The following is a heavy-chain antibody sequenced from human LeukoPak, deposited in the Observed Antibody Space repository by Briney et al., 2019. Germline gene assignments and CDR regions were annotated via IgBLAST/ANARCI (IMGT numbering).Heavy chain of an antibody. D-gene: IGHD1-26*01. J-gene: IGHJ4*02. V-gene: IGHV1-18*01. CDR3: ARDRWELNRWDY. CDR1: GYTFTSYG. Sequence: ASVKVSCKASGYTFTSYGISWVRQAPGQGLEWMGWISAYNGNTNYAQKLQGRVTMATDTSTSTAYMELRSLRSDDTAVYYCARDRWELNRWDYWGQGTLVTVSS. CDR2: ISAYNGNT.